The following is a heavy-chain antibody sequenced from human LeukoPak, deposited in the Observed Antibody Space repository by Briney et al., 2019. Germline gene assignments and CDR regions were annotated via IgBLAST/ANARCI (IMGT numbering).Heavy chain of an antibody. J-gene: IGHJ4*02. Sequence: GGSLRLSCAASGFTFSGYSMNWVRQAPGKGLEWVSYISSRSSTIYYADSVKGRFTISRGNAKNSLFLQMNSLRAEDTAVYYCARDLAGYDSSGYEAYWGQGTLVTVSS. CDR1: GFTFSGYS. D-gene: IGHD3-22*01. V-gene: IGHV3-48*04. CDR3: ARDLAGYDSSGYEAY. CDR2: ISSRSSTI.